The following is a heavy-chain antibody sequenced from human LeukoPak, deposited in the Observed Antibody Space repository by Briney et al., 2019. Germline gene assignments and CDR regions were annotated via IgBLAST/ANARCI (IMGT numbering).Heavy chain of an antibody. CDR2: ISGSGGST. V-gene: IGHV3-23*01. CDR3: ARDPAVYYDSNYYYMDV. CDR1: GFTFSSYG. Sequence: HPGGSLRLSCAASGFTFSSYGMSWVRQAPGKGLEWVSAISGSGGSTYYADSVKGRFIISRDNSKNTLYLQMNSLRAEDTAVYYCARDPAVYYDSNYYYMDVWGKGTTVTVSS. J-gene: IGHJ6*03. D-gene: IGHD3-22*01.